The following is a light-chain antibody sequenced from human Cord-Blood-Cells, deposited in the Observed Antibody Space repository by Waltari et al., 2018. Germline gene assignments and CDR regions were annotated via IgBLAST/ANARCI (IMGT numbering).Light chain of an antibody. CDR1: SSDVGGYNY. Sequence: GTSSDVGGYNYVSWYQQHPGKAPKLMIYDVSKRPSGVPDRFSGSKSGNTASLTISGLQAEDEADYYCCSYAGSYRNVFGTGTKVTVL. CDR2: DVS. CDR3: CSYAGSYRNV. J-gene: IGLJ1*01. V-gene: IGLV2-11*01.